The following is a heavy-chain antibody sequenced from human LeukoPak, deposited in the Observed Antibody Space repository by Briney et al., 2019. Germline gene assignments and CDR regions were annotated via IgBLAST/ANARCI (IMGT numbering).Heavy chain of an antibody. D-gene: IGHD6-6*01. V-gene: IGHV4-59*01. CDR3: ARSPQLSSSSWFDP. Sequence: SETLSLTCTVSGGSISTYYWNWIRQTPGKGLEWIGYIYYSGSTNYNPSLKSRVTISADTSKNQFSLKLSSVTAADTAVYYCARSPQLSSSSWFDPWGQGTVVTVSS. CDR1: GGSISTYY. CDR2: IYYSGST. J-gene: IGHJ5*02.